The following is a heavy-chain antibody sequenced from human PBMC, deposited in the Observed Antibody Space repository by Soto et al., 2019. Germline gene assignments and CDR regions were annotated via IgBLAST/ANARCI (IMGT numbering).Heavy chain of an antibody. CDR2: MNPNSANI. Sequence: ASVKVSCNASGYTFTSYDINWVRPATGQGLEWMGWMNPNSANIGYAQKFQGRVTMTRNTSISTAYMELSSLRSEDTAVYYCARWGTLGYCSSTSCQTGYYYYGMDVWGQGTTVTVSS. CDR1: GYTFTSYD. CDR3: ARWGTLGYCSSTSCQTGYYYYGMDV. V-gene: IGHV1-8*01. J-gene: IGHJ6*02. D-gene: IGHD2-2*01.